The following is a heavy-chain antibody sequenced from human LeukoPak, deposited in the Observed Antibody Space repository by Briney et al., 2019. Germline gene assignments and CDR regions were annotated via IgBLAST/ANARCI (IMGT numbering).Heavy chain of an antibody. Sequence: GGSLRLSCAASGFTVSSNYMSWVRQAPGQGLEWVSVIYSGGSTYYADSVKGRFTISRDISKNTVYLQMNSLKTEDTAVYYCTTVVVGATYDYWGQGTLVTVSS. CDR3: TTVVVGATYDY. J-gene: IGHJ4*02. CDR2: IYSGGST. D-gene: IGHD2-15*01. V-gene: IGHV3-53*01. CDR1: GFTVSSNY.